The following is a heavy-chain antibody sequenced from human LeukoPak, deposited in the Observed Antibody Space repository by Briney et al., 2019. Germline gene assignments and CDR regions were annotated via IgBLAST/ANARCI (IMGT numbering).Heavy chain of an antibody. CDR3: AKFLLGIAVAAATFDY. D-gene: IGHD6-19*01. J-gene: IGHJ4*02. Sequence: GGSLRLSCAASGFTFSSYAMSWVRQAPGKGLEWVSATSGSGGSTYYADSVKGRFTIFRDNSKNTLYLQMNSLRAEDTAVCYCAKFLLGIAVAAATFDYWGQGTLVTVSS. V-gene: IGHV3-23*01. CDR2: TSGSGGST. CDR1: GFTFSSYA.